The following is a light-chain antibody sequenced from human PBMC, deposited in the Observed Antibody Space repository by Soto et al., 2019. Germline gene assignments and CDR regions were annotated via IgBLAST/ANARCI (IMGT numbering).Light chain of an antibody. V-gene: IGKV3-20*01. Sequence: PGSPTWNPQERLNLSFRGSQRVSDSSLAWYQQKPGQAPRLLIYGASSRATGIPARFSGSGSGTDFTLTISSLEPEDFAVYYCQQYGSSPITFGQGTRLEIK. CDR1: QRVSDSS. CDR3: QQYGSSPIT. CDR2: GAS. J-gene: IGKJ5*01.